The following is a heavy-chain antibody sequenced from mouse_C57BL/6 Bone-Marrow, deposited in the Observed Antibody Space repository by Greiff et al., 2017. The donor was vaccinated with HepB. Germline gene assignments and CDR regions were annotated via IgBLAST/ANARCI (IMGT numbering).Heavy chain of an antibody. CDR3: TGAAQALWFAY. J-gene: IGHJ3*01. D-gene: IGHD3-2*02. CDR1: GFTFSNYW. Sequence: DVKLQESGGGLVQPGGSMKLSCVASGFTFSNYWMNWVRQSPEKGLEWVAQIRLKSDNYATHYAESVKGRFTISRDDSKSSVYLQMNNLSAEDTGIYYCTGAAQALWFAYWGQGTLVTVSA. V-gene: IGHV6-3*01. CDR2: IRLKSDNYAT.